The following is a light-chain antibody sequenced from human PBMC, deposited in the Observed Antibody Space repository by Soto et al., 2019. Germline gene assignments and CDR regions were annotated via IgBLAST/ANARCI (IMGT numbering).Light chain of an antibody. J-gene: IGLJ1*01. CDR1: SSVVGGYKY. Sequence: SALTQPRSVSGSPGQSVTISCTGTSSVVGGYKYVSWYQQYPGKAPKLMIYHVSKRPSGVPDRFSGSKSGNTASLTISGLQGEDEADSYCCSYTGSDTYVFGTGTKVTVL. CDR3: CSYTGSDTYV. V-gene: IGLV2-11*01. CDR2: HVS.